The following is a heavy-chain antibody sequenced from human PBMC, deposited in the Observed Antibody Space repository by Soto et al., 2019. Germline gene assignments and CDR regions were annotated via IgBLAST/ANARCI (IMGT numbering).Heavy chain of an antibody. CDR3: ARSSGGSGKLWNYYGMDV. D-gene: IGHD3-10*01. Sequence: GRPLRLSCAASEFTFSSYSMNWVRQTPGKGLEWVSSISSGSSYIYYADSVKGRFTISRDNAKNSLYLQMNSLRAEDTAVYYCARSSGGSGKLWNYYGMDVWGQGTTVTVSS. CDR1: EFTFSSYS. J-gene: IGHJ6*02. CDR2: ISSGSSYI. V-gene: IGHV3-21*06.